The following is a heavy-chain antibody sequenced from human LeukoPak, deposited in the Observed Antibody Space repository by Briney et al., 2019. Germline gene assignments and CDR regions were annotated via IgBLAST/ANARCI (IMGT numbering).Heavy chain of an antibody. J-gene: IGHJ1*01. D-gene: IGHD2-21*02. CDR1: RFTLSVYW. CDR2: VSVDGNRS. CDR3: ARTYCGGDCYGYFQH. V-gene: IGHV3-74*01. Sequence: GGALRLSCAASRFTLSVYWIYWVRQAPRKGLGWVSRVSVDGNRSTYADSVNGRFTISRDNAKTTVYVKMNSLRAEDTAVYYCARTYCGGDCYGYFQHWGQGTLVTVSS.